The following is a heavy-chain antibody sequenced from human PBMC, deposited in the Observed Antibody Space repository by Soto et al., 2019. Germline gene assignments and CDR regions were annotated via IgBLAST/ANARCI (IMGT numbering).Heavy chain of an antibody. CDR3: AKDVSIRRPAPVGY. Sequence: GGSLRLSCAASGFTFSSYAMSWVRQAPGKGLEWVSAISGSGGSTYYTDSVKGRFTISRDNSKNTLYLQMNSLRAEDTAVYYCAKDVSIRRPAPVGYWGQGTLVTVSS. V-gene: IGHV3-23*01. CDR1: GFTFSSYA. D-gene: IGHD2-21*01. CDR2: ISGSGGST. J-gene: IGHJ4*02.